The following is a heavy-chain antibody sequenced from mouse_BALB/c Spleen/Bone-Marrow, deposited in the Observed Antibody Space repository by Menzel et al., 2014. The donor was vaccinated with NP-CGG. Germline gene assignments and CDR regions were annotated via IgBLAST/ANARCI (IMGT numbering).Heavy chain of an antibody. CDR2: IYASDSYT. CDR3: TSDDGSPFAY. J-gene: IGHJ3*01. Sequence: QVQLKESVAELVRPGASVKLSCKASGYTFNSYWINWVKQRPGQGLEWIGNIYASDSYTNYNQKFKDKATLTVDKSSSTAYMQHISPTSENSSVYCCTSDDGSPFAYRGEGTLVTVST. D-gene: IGHD2-3*01. CDR1: GYTFNSYW. V-gene: IGHV1-69*02.